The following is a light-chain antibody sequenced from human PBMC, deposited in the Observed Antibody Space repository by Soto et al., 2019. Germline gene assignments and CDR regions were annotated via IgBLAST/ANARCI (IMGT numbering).Light chain of an antibody. CDR3: SSCVPGGPYV. V-gene: IGLV2-14*03. CDR1: SNDIGGHNA. J-gene: IGLJ1*01. Sequence: QSVLTQPASVSGSPGHSITISCTGTSNDIGGHNAVSWYQQYSGEAPRLLIYDVTSRAAGVSNRFSASKSGNTASLTISGLQAEDEADYYCSSCVPGGPYVVGSGSKLAVL. CDR2: DVT.